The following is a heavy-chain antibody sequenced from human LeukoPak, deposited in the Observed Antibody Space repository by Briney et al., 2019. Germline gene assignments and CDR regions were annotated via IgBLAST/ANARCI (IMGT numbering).Heavy chain of an antibody. CDR1: GFTFSDYY. V-gene: IGHV3-11*04. J-gene: IGHJ4*02. Sequence: GGSLRLSCAASGFTFSDYYMNWIRQAPGKGLEWVSYISSSGSSIYYADSVKGRLTISRDNAKNSLFLQVNSLRAEDTAVYYCARDLSFGGSYRFDYWGQGTLVTVSS. CDR2: ISSSGSSI. D-gene: IGHD1-26*01. CDR3: ARDLSFGGSYRFDY.